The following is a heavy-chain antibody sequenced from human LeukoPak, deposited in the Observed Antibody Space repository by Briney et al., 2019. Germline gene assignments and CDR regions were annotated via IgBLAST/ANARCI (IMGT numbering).Heavy chain of an antibody. V-gene: IGHV3-21*01. Sequence: GGSLRLSCAASGFTFSSYSMNWVRQAPGKGLEWVSYFSTSSSHIYYADSVKGRFTISRDNSKNTLYLQMNSLRAEDTAVYYCARSVAVAGMTPHFDYWGQGTLVTVSS. CDR3: ARSVAVAGMTPHFDY. CDR1: GFTFSSYS. J-gene: IGHJ4*02. D-gene: IGHD6-19*01. CDR2: FSTSSSHI.